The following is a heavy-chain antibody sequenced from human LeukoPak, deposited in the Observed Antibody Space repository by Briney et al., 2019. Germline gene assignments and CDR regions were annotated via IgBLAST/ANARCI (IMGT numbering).Heavy chain of an antibody. J-gene: IGHJ4*02. CDR2: IYPGDSDT. V-gene: IGHV5-51*01. Sequence: GESLKISCKGSGYIFTSYWIGWVRQMPGKGLEWMGIIYPGDSDTRYSPSFQGQVTISADKSISTAYLQWSSLKASDTAMYYCARRSYYDSSGYYHSVFYYFDYWGQGTLVTVSS. CDR1: GYIFTSYW. D-gene: IGHD3-22*01. CDR3: ARRSYYDSSGYYHSVFYYFDY.